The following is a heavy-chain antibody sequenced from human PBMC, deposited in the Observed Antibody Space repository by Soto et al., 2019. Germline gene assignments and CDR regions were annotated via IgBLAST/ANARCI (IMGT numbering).Heavy chain of an antibody. V-gene: IGHV4-34*01. J-gene: IGHJ6*02. CDR3: ARVWVRARYNWNPRLGDYYGMDV. D-gene: IGHD1-20*01. CDR1: GGSFSGYY. Sequence: SETLSLTCAVYGGSFSGYYWSWIRQPPGKGLEWIGEINHSGSTNYNPSLKSRVTISVDTSKNQFSLKLSSVTAADTAVYYCARVWVRARYNWNPRLGDYYGMDVWGQGTTVTVSS. CDR2: INHSGST.